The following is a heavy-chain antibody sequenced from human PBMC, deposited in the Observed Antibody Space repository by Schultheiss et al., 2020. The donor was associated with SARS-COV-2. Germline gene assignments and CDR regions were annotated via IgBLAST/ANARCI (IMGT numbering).Heavy chain of an antibody. CDR2: IYDSGST. V-gene: IGHV4-61*01. CDR1: DDSVNSGSYY. D-gene: IGHD3-22*01. CDR3: ARVRAPYYYDSSGPFDY. J-gene: IGHJ4*02. Sequence: SETLSLTCTVSDDSVNSGSYYWTWIRQPPGKGLEWIGYIYDSGSTNYNPSLKSRVTISVDTSKNQFSLKLSSVTAADTAVYYCARVRAPYYYDSSGPFDYWGQGTLVTVSS.